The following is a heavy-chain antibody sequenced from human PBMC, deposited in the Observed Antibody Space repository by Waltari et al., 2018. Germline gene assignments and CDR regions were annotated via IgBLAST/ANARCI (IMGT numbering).Heavy chain of an antibody. CDR1: GGTFSSYP. J-gene: IGHJ6*02. Sequence: QVQLVQYGAEVKKPGSSVKVSCKASGGTFSSYPISWVRPAPGQGREWMGRIIPILGIANYAQKLQGRVTITADKSTSTAYMELSSLRSEDTAVYYCARDLVGTPSGLNYYYYYGMDVWGQGTTVTVSS. V-gene: IGHV1-69*04. D-gene: IGHD1-26*01. CDR3: ARDLVGTPSGLNYYYYYGMDV. CDR2: IIPILGIA.